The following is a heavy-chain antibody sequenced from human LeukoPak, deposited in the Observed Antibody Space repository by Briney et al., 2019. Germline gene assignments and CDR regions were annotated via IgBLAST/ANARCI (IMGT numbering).Heavy chain of an antibody. CDR3: ARDSSGWSVNFDY. V-gene: IGHV1-8*01. Sequence: ASVKVSCKASGYTFTSYDINWVRQATGQGLEWMGWMNPNSGNTGYAQKFQGRVTMTRNTSISTAYMELNSLRAEDTAVYYCARDSSGWSVNFDYWGQGTLVTVSS. D-gene: IGHD6-19*01. CDR1: GYTFTSYD. J-gene: IGHJ4*02. CDR2: MNPNSGNT.